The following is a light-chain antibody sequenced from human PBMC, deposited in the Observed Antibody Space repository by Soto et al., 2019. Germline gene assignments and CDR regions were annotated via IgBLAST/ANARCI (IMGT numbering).Light chain of an antibody. V-gene: IGKV3-20*01. Sequence: EIVLTQSPGTLSLSPGERATLSCRADRSVSDTLLTWFQQKPGQAPRLLIFGTSNRAPGIPDRFSGSGSGTDFTPTISRLEPDDFGVYFCQQYHIWPKWTFGQGTKVDIK. CDR2: GTS. CDR3: QQYHIWPKWT. CDR1: RSVSDTL. J-gene: IGKJ1*01.